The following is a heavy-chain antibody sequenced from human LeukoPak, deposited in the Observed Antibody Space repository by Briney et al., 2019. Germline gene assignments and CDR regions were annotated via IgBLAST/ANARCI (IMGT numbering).Heavy chain of an antibody. CDR2: INHSGST. J-gene: IGHJ4*02. D-gene: IGHD5-18*01. CDR1: GGSFIGYY. Sequence: SETLSLTCAVYGGSFIGYYWSWIRQPPGKGLEWIGEINHSGSTNYNPSLKSRVTISVDTSKNQFSLKLSSVTAADTAVYYCARDRRSGYSYGPIDYWGQGTLVTVSS. CDR3: ARDRRSGYSYGPIDY. V-gene: IGHV4-34*01.